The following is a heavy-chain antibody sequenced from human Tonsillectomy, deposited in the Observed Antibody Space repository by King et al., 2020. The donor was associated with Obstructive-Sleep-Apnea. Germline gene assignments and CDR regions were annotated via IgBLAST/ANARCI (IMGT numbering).Heavy chain of an antibody. D-gene: IGHD6-13*01. CDR3: AKPRSSSWQLFFDY. Sequence: VQLVESGGGLVQPGGSLRLSCAASGITFSSYVRRWVRQAPGKGLEVVSAFRGSGGSPYYADSVKGRFTISRDNSKNTLYLQMNRLRAEDTAVYYCAKPRSSSWQLFFDYWGQGTLVTVSS. CDR1: GITFSSYV. J-gene: IGHJ4*02. V-gene: IGHV3-23*04. CDR2: FRGSGGSP.